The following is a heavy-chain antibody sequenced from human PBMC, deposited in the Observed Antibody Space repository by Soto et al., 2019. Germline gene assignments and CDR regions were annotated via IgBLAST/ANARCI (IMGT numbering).Heavy chain of an antibody. Sequence: SGPTLVHPTQTFTLSCIFSGFSLRTSGVGVGWLRQPPGKALEWLGLIYWNDDKRYSPSLKSRLTITKDTSKNQVVLTMTNMDPVDTATYYCAKRGSSGWYGWFDPWGQGTLVTVSS. CDR1: GFSLRTSGVG. J-gene: IGHJ5*02. CDR2: IYWNDDK. D-gene: IGHD6-19*01. CDR3: AKRGSSGWYGWFDP. V-gene: IGHV2-5*01.